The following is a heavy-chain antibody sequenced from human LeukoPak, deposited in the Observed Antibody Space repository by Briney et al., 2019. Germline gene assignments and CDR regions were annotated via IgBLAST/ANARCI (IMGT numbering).Heavy chain of an antibody. CDR1: GFTFSNAW. D-gene: IGHD5-18*01. V-gene: IGHV3-15*01. J-gene: IGHJ5*02. CDR2: IRSKSDGGTT. Sequence: GGSLRLSCAASGFTFSNAWMSWVRQAPGKGLEWVGRIRSKSDGGTTDYAAPVKGRLTISRDDSKNTLYLLMNSLKTEDTAVYYCTTFGYSYGLAWGQGTLVTVSS. CDR3: TTFGYSYGLA.